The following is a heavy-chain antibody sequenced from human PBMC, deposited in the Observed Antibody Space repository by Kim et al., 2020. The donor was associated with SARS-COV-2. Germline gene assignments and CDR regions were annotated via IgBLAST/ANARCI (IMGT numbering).Heavy chain of an antibody. Sequence: ASVKVSCKASGYTFTGYYMHWVRQAPGQGLEWMGRINPNSGGTNYAQKFQGRVTMTRDTSISTAYMELSRLRSDDTAVYYCAREKGGIAARTFRVDYYYYYGMDVWGQGTTVTVSS. CDR2: INPNSGGT. D-gene: IGHD6-6*01. V-gene: IGHV1-2*06. CDR1: GYTFTGYY. CDR3: AREKGGIAARTFRVDYYYYYGMDV. J-gene: IGHJ6*02.